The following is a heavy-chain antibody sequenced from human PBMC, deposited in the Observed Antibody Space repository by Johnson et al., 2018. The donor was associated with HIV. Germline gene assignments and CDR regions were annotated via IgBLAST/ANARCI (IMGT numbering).Heavy chain of an antibody. CDR2: IKSKTDGGTT. V-gene: IGHV3-15*01. CDR1: GFTFSNAW. Sequence: VQLVESGGGLVKPGGSLRLSCAASGFTFSNAWMSWVRQAPGKGLEWVGRIKSKTDGGTTDYAAPVKGRFTISRDNAKNSLFLQMNGLRAEDTAVYYCARAPYNWNLGLFDAFDVWGQGTKVTVSA. J-gene: IGHJ3*01. D-gene: IGHD1-7*01. CDR3: ARAPYNWNLGLFDAFDV.